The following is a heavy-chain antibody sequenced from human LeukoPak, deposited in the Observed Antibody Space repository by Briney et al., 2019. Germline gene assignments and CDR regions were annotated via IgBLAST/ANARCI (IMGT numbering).Heavy chain of an antibody. CDR2: IKSKTDGGTT. CDR1: GFTFSNAW. J-gene: IGHJ4*02. Sequence: GGSLRLSCAASGFTFSNAWMSWVRQAPGKGLGWVGRIKSKTDGGTTDYAAPVKGRFTISRDDSKNTLYLQMSSLKTEDTAVYYCTTLRSLRIVDYWGQGTLVTVSS. CDR3: TTLRSLRIVDY. D-gene: IGHD1-26*01. V-gene: IGHV3-15*01.